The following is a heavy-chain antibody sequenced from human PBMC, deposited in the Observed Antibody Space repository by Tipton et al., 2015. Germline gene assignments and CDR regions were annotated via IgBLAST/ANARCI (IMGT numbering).Heavy chain of an antibody. Sequence: QLVQSGAEGKKPGESLKISCKASGYTFTNYWIGWVRQMPGKGLEWMGFIYAGDSDTRYSPSFQGQVTISADKSITTAYLQWSSLKASDTAMYYCARRGISNYAFDVRGQGTMVTVSS. V-gene: IGHV5-51*01. CDR3: ARRGISNYAFDV. CDR1: GYTFTNYW. J-gene: IGHJ3*01. D-gene: IGHD2/OR15-2a*01. CDR2: IYAGDSDT.